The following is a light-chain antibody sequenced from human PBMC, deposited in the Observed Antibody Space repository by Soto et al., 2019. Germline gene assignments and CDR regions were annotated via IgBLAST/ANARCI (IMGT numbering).Light chain of an antibody. V-gene: IGKV3-20*01. CDR2: GTS. CDR3: QQCGSLTGT. Sequence: ETVLTQSPGTLSLSPGERATLSCSASQTVNGNYLGWYQQKPGQAPRLLIYGTSSRATGIPDRFSGSGFGTDFTLTISRLEPGDFAVYYCQQCGSLTGTLGQGTRVEIK. CDR1: QTVNGNY. J-gene: IGKJ1*01.